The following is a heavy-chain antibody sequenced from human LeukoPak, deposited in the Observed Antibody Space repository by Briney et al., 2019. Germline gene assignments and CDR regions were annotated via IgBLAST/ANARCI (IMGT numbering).Heavy chain of an antibody. V-gene: IGHV3-74*01. D-gene: IGHD1-26*01. CDR2: SNGDGSLK. Sequence: AGGSLRLSCAAPGFTFSGYWMNWVRQVPGKGLVWVSRSNGDGSLKTYADSVEGRFTISRDNAKNTLYLQMNSLRAEDTAVYYCARHPGGSSSYYFDYWGQGTLVTVSS. CDR3: ARHPGGSSSYYFDY. J-gene: IGHJ4*02. CDR1: GFTFSGYW.